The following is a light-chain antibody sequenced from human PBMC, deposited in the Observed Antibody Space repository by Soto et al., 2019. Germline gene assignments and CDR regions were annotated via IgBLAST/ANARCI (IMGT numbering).Light chain of an antibody. J-gene: IGKJ4*01. Sequence: DIQMTQSPSSVSASVGDRVTITCRASQGFSTWLAWYRRKPGRAPELLIYSASSLHSGVPSRFSGSGSGTDFTLTSCSLQPEEFATYYCQQANSFPRTFGGGTEVEIK. CDR3: QQANSFPRT. CDR2: SAS. CDR1: QGFSTW. V-gene: IGKV1-12*01.